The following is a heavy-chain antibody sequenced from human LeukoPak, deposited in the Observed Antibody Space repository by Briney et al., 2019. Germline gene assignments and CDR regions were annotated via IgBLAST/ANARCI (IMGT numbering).Heavy chain of an antibody. V-gene: IGHV3-7*03. Sequence: PGGSLRLSCAASGLSFSSYWISWVRQAPGKGLEWVANIKQDGSEKFYVDSVKGRFTISRDNARTSVYLQMNSLRAEDTAVYYCTRAYHYTSTIFGVVPYNWFDPWGQGTLVTVSS. J-gene: IGHJ5*02. CDR3: TRAYHYTSTIFGVVPYNWFDP. D-gene: IGHD3-3*01. CDR1: GLSFSSYW. CDR2: IKQDGSEK.